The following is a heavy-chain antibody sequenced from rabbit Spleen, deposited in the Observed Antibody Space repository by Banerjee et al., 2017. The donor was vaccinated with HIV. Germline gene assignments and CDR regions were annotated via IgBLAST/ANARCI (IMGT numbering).Heavy chain of an antibody. CDR3: VREVAAKFNL. CDR1: GFTISNYW. CDR2: IDPIFGIT. Sequence: QLEESGGRLVQPGGSLTFSCKAYGFTISNYWMNWVRQAPGKGLEWIGYIDPIFGITYSANWVNGRFTISSHNAQNTLFLQLNSLTAADTATYFCVREVAAKFNLWGPGTLVTVS. V-gene: IGHV1S7*01. J-gene: IGHJ4*01. D-gene: IGHD4-1*01.